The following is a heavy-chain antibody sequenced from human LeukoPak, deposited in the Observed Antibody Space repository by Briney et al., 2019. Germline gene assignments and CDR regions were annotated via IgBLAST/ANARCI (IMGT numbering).Heavy chain of an antibody. CDR2: IYYSGST. Sequence: SEPLSLTCTVSGGSINSSSYYWGWVRKPPGKGLEWIGTIYYSGSTYYNPSLKSRVTISVDTSKNQFSLKLSSVTASDTAVYYCARRFAPSRNDAFDIWGQGTMVTVSS. V-gene: IGHV4-39*01. D-gene: IGHD3-10*01. J-gene: IGHJ3*02. CDR1: GGSINSSSYY. CDR3: ARRFAPSRNDAFDI.